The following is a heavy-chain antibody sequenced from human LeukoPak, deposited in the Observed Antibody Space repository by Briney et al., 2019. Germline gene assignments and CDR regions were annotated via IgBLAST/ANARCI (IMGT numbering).Heavy chain of an antibody. Sequence: GGSLRLSCAASGFTFSSYAMSWVRQAPGKGLEWVANIKQDGGEIYYVDSVKGRFTISRDNAKNSLYLQMNSLRAEDTAVYYCARDLLGWELHYFDYWGQGTLVTVSS. CDR2: IKQDGGEI. CDR1: GFTFSSYA. CDR3: ARDLLGWELHYFDY. V-gene: IGHV3-7*01. J-gene: IGHJ4*02. D-gene: IGHD1-26*01.